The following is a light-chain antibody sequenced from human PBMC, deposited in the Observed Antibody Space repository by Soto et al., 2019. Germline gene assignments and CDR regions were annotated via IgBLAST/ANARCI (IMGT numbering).Light chain of an antibody. CDR1: SSNIGSNT. J-gene: IGLJ1*01. CDR3: AAWDDSLNAFYV. CDR2: SNN. Sequence: QLVLTQPPSASGTPGQRVPISCSGSSSNIGSNTVNWYQQLPGTAPKLLIYSNNQRPSGVPDRFSGSKSGTSASLAISGLQSEDEADYYCAAWDDSLNAFYVFGTGTKVTVL. V-gene: IGLV1-44*01.